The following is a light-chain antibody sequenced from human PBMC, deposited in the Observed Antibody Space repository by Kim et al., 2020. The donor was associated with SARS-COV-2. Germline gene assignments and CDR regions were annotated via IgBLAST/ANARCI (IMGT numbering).Light chain of an antibody. CDR1: KLGDKY. CDR3: QAWDSSIVV. CDR2: QDS. Sequence: SYELTQPPSVSVSPGQTASITCSGDKLGDKYACWYQQKPGQSPVLVIYQDSKRPSGIPERFSGSNSGNTATLTISGTQAMDEADYYCQAWDSSIVVFGGGTQLTAL. J-gene: IGLJ2*01. V-gene: IGLV3-1*01.